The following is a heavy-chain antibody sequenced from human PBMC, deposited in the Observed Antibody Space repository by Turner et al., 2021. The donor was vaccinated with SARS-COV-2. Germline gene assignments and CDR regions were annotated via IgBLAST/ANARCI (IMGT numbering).Heavy chain of an antibody. D-gene: IGHD2-2*01. CDR3: ATGYQLRVNWFDP. Sequence: QVQLVQSGAEVKKPGASVKVPCKLSGYPLNELSMYWVRQAPGKGLEWMGCFEPEEGETIYAKKFQGRVTMTEDTSTDTAYMELSSLRSEDTAVYYCATGYQLRVNWFDPWGQGTLVTVSS. CDR1: GYPLNELS. V-gene: IGHV1-24*01. J-gene: IGHJ5*02. CDR2: FEPEEGET.